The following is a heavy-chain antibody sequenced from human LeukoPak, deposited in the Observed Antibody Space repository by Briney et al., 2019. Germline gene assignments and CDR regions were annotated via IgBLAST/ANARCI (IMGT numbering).Heavy chain of an antibody. D-gene: IGHD2-2*01. CDR3: ARHGGTYCSSTSCRHNWFDP. V-gene: IGHV4-59*08. Sequence: TSETLSLTCTVSGGSISSYYWSWIRQPPGKGLEWIGYIYYSGSTNYNPSLKSRVTISVDTSKNQFSLKLSSVTAADTAVYYCARHGGTYCSSTSCRHNWFDPWGQGTLVTVSS. CDR2: IYYSGST. J-gene: IGHJ5*02. CDR1: GGSISSYY.